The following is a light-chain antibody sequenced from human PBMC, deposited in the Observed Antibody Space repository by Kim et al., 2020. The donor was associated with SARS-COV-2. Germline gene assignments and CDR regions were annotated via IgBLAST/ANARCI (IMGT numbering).Light chain of an antibody. J-gene: IGLJ2*01. CDR3: QVWDSSSDHPVV. Sequence: SYELTQPPSVSVAPGKTVRITCGGNNIGSKSVHWYQQKPGQAPVLVIYYDSDRPSGIPERFSGSNSGNTATLTISRVEAGDEADYYCQVWDSSSDHPVVFGGGTQLTVL. CDR2: YDS. CDR1: NIGSKS. V-gene: IGLV3-21*04.